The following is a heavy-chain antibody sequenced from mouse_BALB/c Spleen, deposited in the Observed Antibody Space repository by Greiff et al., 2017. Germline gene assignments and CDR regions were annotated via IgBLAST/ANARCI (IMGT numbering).Heavy chain of an antibody. CDR2: IYPGDGDT. D-gene: IGHD2-1*01. Sequence: QVQLQQSGAELVRPGSSVKISCKASGYAFSSYWMNWVKQRPGQGLEWIGAIYPGDGDTRYTQKFKGKATLTADKSSSTAYMQLSSLASEDSAVYYCARIYGNYDYWGQGTTLTVSS. CDR1: GYAFSSYW. J-gene: IGHJ2*01. CDR3: ARIYGNYDY. V-gene: IGHV1-87*01.